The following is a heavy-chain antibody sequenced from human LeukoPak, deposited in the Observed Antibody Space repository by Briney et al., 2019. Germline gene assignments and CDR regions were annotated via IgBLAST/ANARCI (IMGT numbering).Heavy chain of an antibody. V-gene: IGHV4-30-2*01. J-gene: IGHJ5*02. Sequence: PSQTLSLTCAVSGGSISSGGYFWSWIRQPPGKGLEWIGYIYHSGSTYYNPSLKSRVTISVDRSKNQFSLKLSSVTAADTAVYYCARVRIPDPKFDPWGQGTLVTVSS. D-gene: IGHD1-14*01. CDR1: GGSISSGGYF. CDR2: IYHSGST. CDR3: ARVRIPDPKFDP.